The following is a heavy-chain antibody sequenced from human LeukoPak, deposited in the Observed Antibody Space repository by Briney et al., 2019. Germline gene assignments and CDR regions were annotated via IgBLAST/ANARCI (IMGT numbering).Heavy chain of an antibody. CDR2: FDPEDGET. CDR1: GYTLTELS. Sequence: ASVKVSCKVSGYTLTELSMHWVRQAPGKGLEWMGGFDPEDGETIYARKFQGRVTMTEDTSTDTAYMELSSLRSEDTAVYYCATLPPNWNHEPYYFDYWGQGTLVTVSS. CDR3: ATLPPNWNHEPYYFDY. J-gene: IGHJ4*02. D-gene: IGHD1-1*01. V-gene: IGHV1-24*01.